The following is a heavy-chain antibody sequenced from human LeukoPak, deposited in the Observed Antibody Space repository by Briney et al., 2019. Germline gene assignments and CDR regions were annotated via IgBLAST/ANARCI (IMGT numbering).Heavy chain of an antibody. J-gene: IGHJ6*03. CDR3: ASLGGTYGYYYYYYYMDV. Sequence: SETLSLTCTVSGGSISSSSYYWGWIRQPPGNGLEWIGSIYYSGSTYYHPSLKSRVTISVDTSKNQFSLKLSSVTAADTAVFYCASLGGTYGYYYYYYYMDVWGKGTTVTVSS. V-gene: IGHV4-39*01. D-gene: IGHD3-10*01. CDR1: GGSISSSSYY. CDR2: IYYSGST.